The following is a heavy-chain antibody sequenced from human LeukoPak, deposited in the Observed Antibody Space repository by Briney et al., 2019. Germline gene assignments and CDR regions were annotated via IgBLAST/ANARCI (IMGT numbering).Heavy chain of an antibody. Sequence: GGSLRLSCAASGFTFSSYAMHWVRQAPGKGLEWVAVISYDGSNKYYADSVKGRFTISRDNSKNTLYLQMNSLRAEDTAVYYCARDPTRQLALTYYFDYWGQGTLVTVSS. CDR1: GFTFSSYA. CDR3: ARDPTRQLALTYYFDY. J-gene: IGHJ4*02. D-gene: IGHD6-6*01. V-gene: IGHV3-30-3*01. CDR2: ISYDGSNK.